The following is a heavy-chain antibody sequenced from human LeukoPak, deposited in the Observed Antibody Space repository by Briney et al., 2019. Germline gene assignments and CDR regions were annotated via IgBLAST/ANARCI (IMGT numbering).Heavy chain of an antibody. CDR2: IRSSGRTI. V-gene: IGHV3-48*03. CDR1: GFTFSSYE. Sequence: GGSLRLSCAASGFTFSSYEMNWVRQAPGKGMEWDSYIRSSGRTIYYRDSVKGRFTISRDNAKHSLYLQMNSLRAEDTAVYYCARLYSSSSGKAFDIWGQGTMVTVSS. D-gene: IGHD6-6*01. J-gene: IGHJ3*02. CDR3: ARLYSSSSGKAFDI.